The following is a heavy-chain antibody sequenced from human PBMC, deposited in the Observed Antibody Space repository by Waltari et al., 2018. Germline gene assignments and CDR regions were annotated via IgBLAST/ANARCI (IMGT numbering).Heavy chain of an antibody. V-gene: IGHV7-4-1*02. Sequence: QVQLVQSGSELTKPGASVKVSCKASGYTFTNNAINWVRQAPGRGLEWLGWTNTVTGNATYDQAFTGRFVVSVETSLGTAYLQINDLMAEDTAVDYCARERPPAQLVAFNRWGQGTKVIVSS. CDR3: ARERPPAQLVAFNR. J-gene: IGHJ3*01. D-gene: IGHD2-2*01. CDR1: GYTFTNNA. CDR2: TNTVTGNA.